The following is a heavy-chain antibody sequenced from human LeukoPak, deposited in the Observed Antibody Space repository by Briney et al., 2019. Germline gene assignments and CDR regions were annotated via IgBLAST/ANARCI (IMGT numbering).Heavy chain of an antibody. CDR2: INTNNGGT. J-gene: IGHJ4*02. CDR3: ASGGQILEVITATFDY. V-gene: IGHV1-2*02. CDR1: GGTFSSYA. Sequence: ASVKVSCKASGGTFSSYAISWVRQAPGQGPEWMGWINTNNGGTNYAQRFQGRVTMTRDTSISTAYMELSSLRSDDTAVYYCASGGQILEVITATFDYWGQGTLVTVSS. D-gene: IGHD1-20*01.